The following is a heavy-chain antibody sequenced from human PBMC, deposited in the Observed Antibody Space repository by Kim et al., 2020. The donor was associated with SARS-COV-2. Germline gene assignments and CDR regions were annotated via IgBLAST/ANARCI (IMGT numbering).Heavy chain of an antibody. V-gene: IGHV1-3*01. J-gene: IGHJ4*02. CDR3: ASSGRVGSGWYLSY. Sequence: SQKFQGRGTITRDTSASTAYMELSSLRSEDTAVYYCASSGRVGSGWYLSYWGQGTLVTVSS. D-gene: IGHD6-19*01.